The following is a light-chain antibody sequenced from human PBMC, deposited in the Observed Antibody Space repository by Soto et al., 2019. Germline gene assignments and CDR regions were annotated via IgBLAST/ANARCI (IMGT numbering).Light chain of an antibody. Sequence: EIVMTQSPATLSVSPGGRATLSCRASQSISDTLAWYQQKPGQAPRLLIYSASRRATGIPDRFTGSGSGTDFTLTINRVEPEDFAVYFCQQYAGSPRTFGQGTKVDIK. V-gene: IGKV3-20*01. CDR3: QQYAGSPRT. J-gene: IGKJ1*01. CDR1: QSISDT. CDR2: SAS.